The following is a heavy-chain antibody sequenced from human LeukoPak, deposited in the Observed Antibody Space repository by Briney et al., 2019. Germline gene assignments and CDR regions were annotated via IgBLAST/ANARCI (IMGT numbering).Heavy chain of an antibody. D-gene: IGHD6-13*01. CDR3: ARFPAGSYYFDY. CDR1: GGSFSGYH. V-gene: IGHV4-34*01. J-gene: IGHJ4*02. CDR2: INHSGST. Sequence: SETLSLTCAVYGGSFSGYHWSWIRQPPGKGLEWIGEINHSGSTNYNPSLKSRVTISVDTSKNQFSLKLSSVTAADTAVYYCARFPAGSYYFDYWGQGTLVTVSS.